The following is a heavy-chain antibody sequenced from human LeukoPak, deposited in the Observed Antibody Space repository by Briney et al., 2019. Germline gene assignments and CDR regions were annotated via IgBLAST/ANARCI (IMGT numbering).Heavy chain of an antibody. CDR3: ARVDRPGSGYCSGGSCSTKVYYYYYMDV. CDR1: GFTFSSYA. CDR2: ISGRGGST. D-gene: IGHD2-15*01. J-gene: IGHJ6*03. V-gene: IGHV3-23*01. Sequence: GGSLRLSCAASGFTFSSYAMSWVRQAPGKGLEGVSAISGRGGSTYYADSVKGRFTISRDNSKNTLYLQMNSLRAEDTAVYYCARVDRPGSGYCSGGSCSTKVYYYYYMDVWGKGTTVTVSS.